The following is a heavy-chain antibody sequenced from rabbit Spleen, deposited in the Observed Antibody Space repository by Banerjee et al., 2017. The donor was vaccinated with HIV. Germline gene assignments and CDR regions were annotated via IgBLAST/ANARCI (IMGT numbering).Heavy chain of an antibody. CDR1: GFSFSDRDV. Sequence: QEQLEESGGGLVKPEGSLTLTCKASGFSFSDRDVMCWVRQAPGKGLEWIGCINTATGKDVYANWAKGRFTISKTSTTVTLQMTSLTAADTATYFCTRDSGDWCFDVWGPGTLVTVS. D-gene: IGHD1-1*01. CDR3: TRDSGDWCFDV. J-gene: IGHJ2*01. CDR2: INTATGKD. V-gene: IGHV1S45*01.